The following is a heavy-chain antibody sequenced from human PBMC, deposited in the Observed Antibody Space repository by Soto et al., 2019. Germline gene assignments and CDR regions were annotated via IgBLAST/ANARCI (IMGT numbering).Heavy chain of an antibody. CDR1: GFTFSTYW. Sequence: EVQLVESGGGLVQPGGSLRLSCAASGFTFSTYWMTWVRLAPGKGLEWVANIKQDGSERYYVDSVKGRFTISRDNAKNSLYLQMNSLRTEDTAVYYCAYGADGPLYFQHWGQGTLVSVSS. CDR3: AYGADGPLYFQH. CDR2: IKQDGSER. D-gene: IGHD4-17*01. V-gene: IGHV3-7*01. J-gene: IGHJ1*01.